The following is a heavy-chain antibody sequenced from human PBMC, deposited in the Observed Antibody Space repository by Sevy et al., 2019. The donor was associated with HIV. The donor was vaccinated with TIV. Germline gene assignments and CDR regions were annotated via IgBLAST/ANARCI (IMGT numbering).Heavy chain of an antibody. CDR2: ISTDGNIK. CDR3: ASHYYDMTGYYYPLDY. Sequence: GGSLRLSCTASGFSFSNYAMYWVRQAPGEGLEWVAVISTDGNIKDYADSVKGRFTISRDNFKNTLYLQMNSLRAEDSAVYYCASHYYDMTGYYYPLDYWGLGTLVTVSS. V-gene: IGHV3-30*04. CDR1: GFSFSNYA. J-gene: IGHJ4*02. D-gene: IGHD3-22*01.